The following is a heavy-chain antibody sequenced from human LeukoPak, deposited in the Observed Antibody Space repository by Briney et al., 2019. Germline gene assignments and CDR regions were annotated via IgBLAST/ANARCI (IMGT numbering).Heavy chain of an antibody. CDR3: AELGITMIGGV. Sequence: GGSLRLSCAASGFTFSSYEMNWVRQAPGKGLEGVSYISSSGCTIYYADSVKGRFTISRDNAKNSLYLQMNSLRAEDTAVYYCAELGITMIGGVWGKGTTVTISS. D-gene: IGHD3-10*02. CDR1: GFTFSSYE. V-gene: IGHV3-48*03. CDR2: ISSSGCTI. J-gene: IGHJ6*04.